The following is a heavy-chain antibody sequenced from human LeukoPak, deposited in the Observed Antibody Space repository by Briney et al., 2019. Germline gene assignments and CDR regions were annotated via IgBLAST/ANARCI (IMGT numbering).Heavy chain of an antibody. V-gene: IGHV4-34*01. CDR3: ARLYSGSYIY. CDR2: IHHSGST. D-gene: IGHD1-26*01. CDR1: GGSFSGNY. Sequence: SETLSLTCAVYGGSFSGNYWSWIRQPPGKGLEWIGEIHHSGSTNYNPSLKSRVTISVDTSKNQFSLKLSSVTAADTAVYYCARLYSGSYIYWGQGTLVTVSS. J-gene: IGHJ4*02.